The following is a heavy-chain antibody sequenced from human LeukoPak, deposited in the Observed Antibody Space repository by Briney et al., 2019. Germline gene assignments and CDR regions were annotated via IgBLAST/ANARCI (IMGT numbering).Heavy chain of an antibody. CDR1: GGSISSSSYY. J-gene: IGHJ6*04. CDR2: IYYSGST. D-gene: IGHD2-2*01. Sequence: PSETLSLTCTVSGGSISSSSYYWGWIRQPPGKGLEWIGSIYYSGSTYYNPSLKSRVTISVDTSKNQFSLKLSSVTAADTAVYYCAREGLLGGYCSSTSCSVWGKGTTVTVSS. CDR3: AREGLLGGYCSSTSCSV. V-gene: IGHV4-39*07.